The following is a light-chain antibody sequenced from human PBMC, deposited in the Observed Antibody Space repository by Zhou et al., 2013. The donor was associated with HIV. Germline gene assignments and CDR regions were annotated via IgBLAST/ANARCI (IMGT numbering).Light chain of an antibody. Sequence: EIVLTQSPATLSLSPGERATLSCTASQSVSSSYFAWYQQKPGQAPRLLIYDASSRATGIPDRFSGSGSGTDFTLTISRLEPEDFAVYYCQQRNSWPITFGQGTRLEIK. CDR3: QQRNSWPIT. J-gene: IGKJ5*01. CDR2: DAS. V-gene: IGKV3D-20*02. CDR1: QSVSSSY.